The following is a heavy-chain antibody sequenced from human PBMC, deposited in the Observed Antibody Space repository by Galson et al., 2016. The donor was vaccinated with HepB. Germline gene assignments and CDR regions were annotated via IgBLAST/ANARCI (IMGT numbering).Heavy chain of an antibody. CDR1: GFTFSSYG. D-gene: IGHD1-7*01. CDR2: ISYDGSNK. CDR3: AKEELRYFDY. V-gene: IGHV3-30*18. Sequence: SLRLSCAASGFTFSSYGMHWVRQAPGKGLEWVALISYDGSNKKYADSVKGRFTGSRDNSKNTLYLQMNSLIPEDTAVYYCAKEELRYFDYWGQGTLVTVSS. J-gene: IGHJ4*02.